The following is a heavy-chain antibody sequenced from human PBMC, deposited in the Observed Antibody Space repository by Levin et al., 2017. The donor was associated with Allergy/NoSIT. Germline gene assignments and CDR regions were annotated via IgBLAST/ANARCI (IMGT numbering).Heavy chain of an antibody. V-gene: IGHV3-33*01. CDR2: IWYDGSNK. CDR1: GFTFSSYG. D-gene: IGHD5-24*01. CDR3: ARDTRYVEMATNPAEGSFDY. J-gene: IGHJ4*02. Sequence: GGSLRLSCAASGFTFSSYGMHWVRQAPGKGLEWVAVIWYDGSNKYYADSVKGRFTISRDNSKNTLYLQMNSLRAEDTAVYYCARDTRYVEMATNPAEGSFDYWGQGTLVTVSS.